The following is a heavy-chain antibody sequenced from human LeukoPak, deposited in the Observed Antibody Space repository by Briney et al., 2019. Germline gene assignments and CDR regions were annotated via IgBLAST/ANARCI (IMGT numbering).Heavy chain of an antibody. CDR3: AREGSSWSHYYFDY. D-gene: IGHD6-13*01. CDR2: INWNGGST. Sequence: GGSLRFSCAASGFTFDDYGMSWVRHAPGKGLEWVSGINWNGGSTGYADSVKGRFTISRDNAKNSLYLQMNSLRAEDTALYHCAREGSSWSHYYFDYWGQGTLVTVSS. V-gene: IGHV3-20*01. J-gene: IGHJ4*02. CDR1: GFTFDDYG.